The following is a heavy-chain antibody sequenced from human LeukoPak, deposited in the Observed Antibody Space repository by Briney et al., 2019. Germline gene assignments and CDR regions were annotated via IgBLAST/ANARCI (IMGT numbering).Heavy chain of an antibody. J-gene: IGHJ4*02. CDR3: AKGSVLDQLLIDY. V-gene: IGHV3-33*06. Sequence: PGRSLRLSCAASGFTFSSYGMHWVRQAPGKGLEWVAVIWYDGSNKYYADSVKGRFTISRDNSKNTLYLQMNSLRAEDTAVYYCAKGSVLDQLLIDYWAREPWSPSPQ. CDR2: IWYDGSNK. CDR1: GFTFSSYG. D-gene: IGHD2-2*01.